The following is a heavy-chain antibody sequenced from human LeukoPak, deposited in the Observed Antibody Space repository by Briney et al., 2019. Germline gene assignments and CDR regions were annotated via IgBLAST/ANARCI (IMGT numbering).Heavy chain of an antibody. Sequence: SETLSLTCTVSGGSISSSSYYWGWIRQPPGKGLEWIGSIYYSGSTYYNPSLKSRVTISVDTSKNQFSLKLSSVTAADTAVYYCARVGGYDSSGYAHWGQGTLVTVSS. CDR3: ARVGGYDSSGYAH. CDR1: GGSISSSSYY. J-gene: IGHJ4*02. CDR2: IYYSGST. V-gene: IGHV4-39*07. D-gene: IGHD3-22*01.